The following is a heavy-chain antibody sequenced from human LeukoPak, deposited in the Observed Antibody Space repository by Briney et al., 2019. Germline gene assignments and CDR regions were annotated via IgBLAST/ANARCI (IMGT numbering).Heavy chain of an antibody. Sequence: SETLSLTCTASGASISTYYWSWIRQPPGEGLEWIAYISPSGGAVYNPSLNSRLTVSVDTSKNQFSLRLNSVTAADPAVYYCARHVATTVTRGYSCHPMDVWGKGTTVSVSS. CDR1: GASISTYY. J-gene: IGHJ6*03. CDR3: ARHVATTVTRGYSCHPMDV. D-gene: IGHD4-17*01. CDR2: ISPSGGA. V-gene: IGHV4-4*09.